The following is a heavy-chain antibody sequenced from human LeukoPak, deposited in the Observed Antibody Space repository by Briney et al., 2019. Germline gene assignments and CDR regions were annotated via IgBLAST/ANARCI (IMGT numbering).Heavy chain of an antibody. J-gene: IGHJ2*01. Sequence: SETLSLTCAVYGGSFSGYYWSWIRQPPGKGLEWIGEINHSGSTNYNPSLKSRVTISVDKSKNQFSLKLSSVTAADTAVYYCARGGYSYGSSHWYFDLWGRGTLVTVSS. CDR1: GGSFSGYY. CDR3: ARGGYSYGSSHWYFDL. D-gene: IGHD5-18*01. V-gene: IGHV4-34*01. CDR2: INHSGST.